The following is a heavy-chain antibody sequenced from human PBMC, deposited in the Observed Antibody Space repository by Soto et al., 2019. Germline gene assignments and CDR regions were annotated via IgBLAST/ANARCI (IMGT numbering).Heavy chain of an antibody. Sequence: GASVKVSCKASGYTFTSYDINWVRQATGQGLEWMGWMNPNSGNTGYAQKFQGRVTMTRNTSISTAYMELSSLRSEDTAVYYCARGLRITILGVVIKPVAFDIWGQGTMITVSS. CDR3: ARGLRITILGVVIKPVAFDI. J-gene: IGHJ3*02. CDR1: GYTFTSYD. D-gene: IGHD3-3*01. CDR2: MNPNSGNT. V-gene: IGHV1-8*01.